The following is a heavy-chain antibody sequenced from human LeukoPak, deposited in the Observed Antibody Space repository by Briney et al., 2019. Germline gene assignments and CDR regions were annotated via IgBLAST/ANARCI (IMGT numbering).Heavy chain of an antibody. Sequence: TGGSLRLSCAASGIISGTYAMSWVRQVPGKGREWVSAISGSGGRTYHADSVKGRFTISRDNSKSTLNLQMNSLRADDTAVYYCASGASGDFIFDYWGQGTVVTVSS. V-gene: IGHV3-23*01. D-gene: IGHD2-21*01. J-gene: IGHJ4*02. CDR3: ASGASGDFIFDY. CDR1: GIISGTYA. CDR2: ISGSGGRT.